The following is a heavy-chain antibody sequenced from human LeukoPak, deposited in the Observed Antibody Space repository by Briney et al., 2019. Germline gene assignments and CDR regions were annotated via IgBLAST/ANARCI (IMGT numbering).Heavy chain of an antibody. Sequence: IYSGGSTYYADSVKGRFTISRDNSKNTLYLKMNSLRAEDTAVYYCARARGGSSSYYYMDVWGKGTTVTVSS. J-gene: IGHJ6*03. CDR3: ARARGGSSSYYYMDV. CDR2: IYSGGST. D-gene: IGHD6-6*01. V-gene: IGHV3-53*01.